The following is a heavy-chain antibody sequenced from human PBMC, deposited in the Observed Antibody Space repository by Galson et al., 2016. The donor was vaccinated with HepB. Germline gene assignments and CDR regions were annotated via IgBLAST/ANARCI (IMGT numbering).Heavy chain of an antibody. J-gene: IGHJ4*01. Sequence: SLRLSCAASGFDFSDYYMSWIRKAPGKGLEWVSYISSSAKTILYADSVEGRFTISRDNAKKSVSLQMNSLRVEATSMYYCARGQWGPAALYYFDYWGNGTLLTVSS. V-gene: IGHV3-11*04. CDR3: ARGQWGPAALYYFDY. CDR1: GFDFSDYY. D-gene: IGHD6-19*01. CDR2: ISSSAKTI.